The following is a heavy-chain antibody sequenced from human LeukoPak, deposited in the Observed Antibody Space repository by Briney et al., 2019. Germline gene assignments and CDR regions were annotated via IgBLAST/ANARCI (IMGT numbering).Heavy chain of an antibody. J-gene: IGHJ6*02. CDR1: GYTFTDYY. CDR2: FNPNTGDT. Sequence: ASVKVSCKAYGYTFTDYYMHWVRQATGQGPEWMGWFNPNTGDTYYAQQFQGTVTMTGDTSISTAYIELNRLRPDDTAVYYCARDRIARTRGDYGLDVWGQGTTVTVSS. D-gene: IGHD1-1*01. CDR3: ARDRIARTRGDYGLDV. V-gene: IGHV1-2*02.